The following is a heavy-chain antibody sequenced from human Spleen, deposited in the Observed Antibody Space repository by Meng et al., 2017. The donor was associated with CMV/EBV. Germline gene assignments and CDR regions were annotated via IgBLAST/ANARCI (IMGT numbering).Heavy chain of an antibody. Sequence: GESLKISCTASGFTFSSSGMHWVRQAPGKGLEWVAFITYDAKKKYNVDSVKGRFTISRDNSKNTVYLQVNSLRPEDTAVYYCTRDSYYDSNYYGMDVWGQGTTVTVSS. V-gene: IGHV3-30*02. J-gene: IGHJ6*02. D-gene: IGHD3-3*01. CDR3: TRDSYYDSNYYGMDV. CDR2: ITYDAKKK. CDR1: GFTFSSSG.